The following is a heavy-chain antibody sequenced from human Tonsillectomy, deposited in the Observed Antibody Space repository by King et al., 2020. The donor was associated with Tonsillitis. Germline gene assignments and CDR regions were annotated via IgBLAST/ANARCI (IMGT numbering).Heavy chain of an antibody. CDR2: ITWNSGSI. J-gene: IGHJ6*02. CDR3: AKESESSGWYGRDV. V-gene: IGHV3-9*01. D-gene: IGHD6-19*01. Sequence: VQLVESGGGLVQPGRSLRLSCAASGFTFDDYTMHWVRQAPGKGLEWVSGITWNSGSIGYVDSVKGRFTISRDNAKNSLYLQMNSLRPEDTALYYCAKESESSGWYGRDVWGQGTTVTV. CDR1: GFTFDDYT.